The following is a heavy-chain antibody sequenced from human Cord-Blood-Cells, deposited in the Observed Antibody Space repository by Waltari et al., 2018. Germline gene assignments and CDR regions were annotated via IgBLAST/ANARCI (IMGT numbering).Heavy chain of an antibody. CDR2: IYYSGST. V-gene: IGHV4-39*01. CDR3: ARGYSGYDYYYYYMDV. CDR1: GGSISSSRYY. J-gene: IGHJ6*03. Sequence: QLQLQESGPGLVKPSETLSLTCTVSGGSISSSRYYWGWFRQPPGKGLEWIGSIYYSGSTYYNPSLKSRVTISVDTSKNQFSLKLSSVTAADTAVYYCARGYSGYDYYYYYMDVWGKGTTVTVSS. D-gene: IGHD5-12*01.